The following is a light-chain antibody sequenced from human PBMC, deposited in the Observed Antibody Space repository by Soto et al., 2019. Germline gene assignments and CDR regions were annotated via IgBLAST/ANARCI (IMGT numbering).Light chain of an antibody. V-gene: IGKV1-5*01. CDR2: DAF. J-gene: IGKJ1*01. CDR1: HNIERW. CDR3: PQAYHYPWP. Sequence: TQTPSTVAASVCDRITISGRASHNIERWMAWYQQKPGKAPSLLIFDAFSLPSGVPSRFSGSASGTDFPLTIRSRQPADLATSYCPQAYHYPWPFGEGTKVDIK.